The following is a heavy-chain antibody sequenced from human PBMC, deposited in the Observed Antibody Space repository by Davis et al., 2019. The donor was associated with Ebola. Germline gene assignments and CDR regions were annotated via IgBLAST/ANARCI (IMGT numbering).Heavy chain of an antibody. J-gene: IGHJ5*02. CDR1: GGSISSYY. D-gene: IGHD4-11*01. Sequence: PSEPLSLTCTVSGGSISSYYWSWIRQPPGKGLEWMGYIYYSGSTNYNPSLKSRFTISVDTSKNQFSLKLSSVTAADTAVYYCARFGATVTKNWFDPWGQGTLVTVSS. CDR2: IYYSGST. V-gene: IGHV4-59*12. CDR3: ARFGATVTKNWFDP.